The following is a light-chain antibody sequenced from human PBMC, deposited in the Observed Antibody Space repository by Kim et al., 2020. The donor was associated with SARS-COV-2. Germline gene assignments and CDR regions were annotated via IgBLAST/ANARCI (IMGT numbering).Light chain of an antibody. CDR3: QQHHSFPLT. V-gene: IGKV1-9*01. Sequence: ASGRDPATILCRARQGISSNLPWYQQSPGKAPSLLIYSAFTLHSGVPSRFSGSGAGTDFTLTITSLQPEDFATYHCQQHHSFPLTFGGGTKVDIK. J-gene: IGKJ4*01. CDR2: SAF. CDR1: QGISSN.